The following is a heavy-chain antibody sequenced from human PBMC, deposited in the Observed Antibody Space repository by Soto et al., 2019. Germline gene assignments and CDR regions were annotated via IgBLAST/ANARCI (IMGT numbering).Heavy chain of an antibody. Sequence: PGGSLRLSCAASGFTFNSCAMGWVRLVPEKGLEWVSVVGGNGALTYYTDSVKGRFTISRDNSKNTLYLQMNSLRAEDTALYYWAKVWYGSDINPGGVFDVWGQGKRVTVSS. CDR3: AKVWYGSDINPGGVFDV. J-gene: IGHJ3*01. V-gene: IGHV3-23*01. CDR1: GFTFNSCA. CDR2: VGGNGALT. D-gene: IGHD3-10*01.